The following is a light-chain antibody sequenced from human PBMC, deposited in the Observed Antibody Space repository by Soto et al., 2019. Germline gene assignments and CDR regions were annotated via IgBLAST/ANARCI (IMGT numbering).Light chain of an antibody. CDR2: EES. CDR3: QQVKTYPRT. Sequence: DIHLTQYTSFLSASVGDRVTITCRPSQAVPNNMAWYQQKPGKPPKLLIYEESTLHSGVPSRFSGRKSGTQFTLTIDSLQPEDFATYYCQQVKTYPRTFGGGTKVDI. CDR1: QAVPNN. J-gene: IGKJ4*01. V-gene: IGKV1-9*01.